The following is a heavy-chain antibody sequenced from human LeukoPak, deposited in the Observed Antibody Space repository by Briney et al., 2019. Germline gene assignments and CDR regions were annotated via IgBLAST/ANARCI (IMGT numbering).Heavy chain of an antibody. CDR1: GFTFSSYE. V-gene: IGHV3-48*03. D-gene: IGHD4-17*01. CDR3: ASTTVTTFPDY. Sequence: GGSLRLSCAASGFTFSSYEMNWVRQAPGKGLEWVSYISSSGGIIYYADSVKGRFTISRDNAKNSLYLQMNSLRAEDTAVYYCASTTVTTFPDYWGQGTLVTVSS. CDR2: ISSSGGII. J-gene: IGHJ4*02.